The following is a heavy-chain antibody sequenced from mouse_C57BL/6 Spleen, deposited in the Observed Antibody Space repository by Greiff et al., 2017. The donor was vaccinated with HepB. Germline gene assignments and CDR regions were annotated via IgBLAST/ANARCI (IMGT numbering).Heavy chain of an antibody. CDR1: GFTFSDYY. Sequence: VQLKESEGGLVQPGSSMKLSCTASGFTFSDYYMAWVRQVPEKGLEWVANINYDGSSTYYLDSLKSRFIISRDNAKNILYLQMSSLKSEDTATYYCARGDGYPAWFAYWGQGTLVTVSA. CDR2: INYDGSST. D-gene: IGHD2-3*01. CDR3: ARGDGYPAWFAY. V-gene: IGHV5-16*01. J-gene: IGHJ3*01.